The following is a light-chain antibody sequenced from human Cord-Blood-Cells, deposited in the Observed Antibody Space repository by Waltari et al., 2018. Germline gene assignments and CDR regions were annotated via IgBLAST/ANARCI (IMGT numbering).Light chain of an antibody. CDR1: SSAVGSYNL. V-gene: IGLV2-23*01. CDR2: EGS. J-gene: IGLJ3*02. CDR3: CSYAGSSTLV. Sequence: QSALTQPAPQSGSPGQSIPISCTGTSSAVGSYNLVTWYQQHPGKAPKLMIYEGSKRPSGVSNRFSGSKSGNTASLTISGLQAEDEADYYCCSYAGSSTLVFGGGTKLTVL.